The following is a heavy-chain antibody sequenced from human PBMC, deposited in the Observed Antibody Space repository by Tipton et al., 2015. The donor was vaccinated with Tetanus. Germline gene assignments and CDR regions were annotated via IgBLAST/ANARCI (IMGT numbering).Heavy chain of an antibody. CDR2: IYESGDT. D-gene: IGHD3-3*01. CDR3: ARHQSGYFAPFDY. V-gene: IGHV4-39*01. Sequence: PSLTCTVSGGSIRGGTFYWGWIRQPPGKGLEWIGSIYESGDTYYIPSLKSRVTISVDTSKNQFSLNLNSMAAADTGVYYCARHQSGYFAPFDYWGQGNLVTVSS. J-gene: IGHJ4*02. CDR1: GGSIRGGTFY.